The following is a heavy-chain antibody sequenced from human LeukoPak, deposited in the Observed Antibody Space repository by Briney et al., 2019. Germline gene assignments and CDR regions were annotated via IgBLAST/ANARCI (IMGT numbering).Heavy chain of an antibody. CDR3: AKKADIVVVPAIYYYGMDV. Sequence: GGSLRLSCAASGFTFSSYAMSWVRQAPGKGLEWVSAISGSGGSTYYADSVKGRFTISRDNSKNTLYLQMNSLRAEDTAVYYCAKKADIVVVPAIYYYGMDVWGQGTTVTVSS. V-gene: IGHV3-23*01. J-gene: IGHJ6*02. D-gene: IGHD2-2*01. CDR1: GFTFSSYA. CDR2: ISGSGGST.